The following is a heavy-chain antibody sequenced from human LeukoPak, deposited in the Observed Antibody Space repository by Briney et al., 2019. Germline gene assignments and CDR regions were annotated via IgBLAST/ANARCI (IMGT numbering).Heavy chain of an antibody. D-gene: IGHD5-24*01. CDR3: ARTKRWLQSFFDY. V-gene: IGHV3-30*04. J-gene: IGHJ4*02. Sequence: GGSLRLSCIASGFTFSTYPMHWVRQAPGKGLEWVAVISYDGSATSYAESVKGRFTFSRDNSKNTLYLQMNSLRAEDTAVYYCARTKRWLQSFFDYWGQGTLVTVSS. CDR2: ISYDGSAT. CDR1: GFTFSTYP.